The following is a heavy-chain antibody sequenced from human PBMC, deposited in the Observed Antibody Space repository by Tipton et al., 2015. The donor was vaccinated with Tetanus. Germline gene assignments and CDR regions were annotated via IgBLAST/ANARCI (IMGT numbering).Heavy chain of an antibody. Sequence: QLVQSGAEAKKPGESLKISCRGSGYSFSSYWIAWVRQVPGKGLEWMGIFFPGDYESRYSPTFQGQVTMPGDNSSRTAYLQWNSLRTWGTATYYCAKVSAPGTIATGNFDYWGQGTPVTVSS. CDR2: FFPGDYES. D-gene: IGHD1-1*01. J-gene: IGHJ4*02. V-gene: IGHV5-51*01. CDR1: GYSFSSYW. CDR3: AKVSAPGTIATGNFDY.